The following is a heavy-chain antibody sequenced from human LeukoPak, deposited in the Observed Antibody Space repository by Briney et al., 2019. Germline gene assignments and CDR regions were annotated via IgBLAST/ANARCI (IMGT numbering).Heavy chain of an antibody. D-gene: IGHD4-11*01. V-gene: IGHV3-13*01. CDR3: ARAAPRTGYSNRYYYYYMDV. J-gene: IGHJ6*03. Sequence: GGSLRLSCAVSGFTFSSCDMHWARQATGKGLEWVSAIGTAGDTYYQCCVKSRFTISRENAKNSLYHQMNSLIAGDKAVDYCARAAPRTGYSNRYYYYYMDVWRKGTTVTVSS. CDR2: IGTAGDT. CDR1: GFTFSSCD.